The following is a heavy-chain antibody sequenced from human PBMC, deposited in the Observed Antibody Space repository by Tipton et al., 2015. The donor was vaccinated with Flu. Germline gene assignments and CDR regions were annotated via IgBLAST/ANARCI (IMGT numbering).Heavy chain of an antibody. V-gene: IGHV3-21*01. CDR2: ISSTGSYI. J-gene: IGHJ4*02. CDR1: GFTFNTYS. D-gene: IGHD3-16*01. Sequence: SLRLSCAASGFTFNTYSMNWVRQAPGKGLEWVSSISSTGSYIYYADSVKGRFTISRDNAKNSLYLQMNSLRAEDTAVYYCARDVAPPRSGVMVASGGVLVEELDYWGQGTLVIVSS. CDR3: ARDVAPPRSGVMVASGGVLVEELDY.